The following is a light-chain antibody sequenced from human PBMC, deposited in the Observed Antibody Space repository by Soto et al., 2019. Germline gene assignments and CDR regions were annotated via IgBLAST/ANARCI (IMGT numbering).Light chain of an antibody. CDR1: QSVSSSY. CDR3: QQYGSSPLT. Sequence: EIVLTQSPGTLSLSPGERATLSCRASQSVSSSYLAWYQQKSGQAPRLLIYGASSRATGIPDRFSGSGSGTDFTLTISRLEPEDFAAYYGQQYGSSPLTFGQGTRLEIK. CDR2: GAS. V-gene: IGKV3-20*01. J-gene: IGKJ5*01.